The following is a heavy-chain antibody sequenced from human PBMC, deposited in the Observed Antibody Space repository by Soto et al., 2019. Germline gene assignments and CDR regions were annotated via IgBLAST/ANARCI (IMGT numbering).Heavy chain of an antibody. D-gene: IGHD5-12*01. CDR3: ARSQENSGHDYVPFLDY. CDR2: IYYSGST. CDR1: GGSISSGGYY. J-gene: IGHJ4*02. Sequence: SETLSLTCTVSGGSISSGGYYWSWIRQHPGKGLEWIGYIYYSGSTYYNPSLKSRVTISVDTSKNQFSLKLSSVTAADTAVYYCARSQENSGHDYVPFLDYWGQGTLVTVSS. V-gene: IGHV4-31*02.